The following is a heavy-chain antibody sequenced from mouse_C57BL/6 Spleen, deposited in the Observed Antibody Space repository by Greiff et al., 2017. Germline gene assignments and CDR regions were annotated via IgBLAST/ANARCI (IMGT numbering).Heavy chain of an antibody. Sequence: VQLQQSGTVLARPGASVKMSCKTSGYTFTSYWMHWVKQRPGQGLEWIGAIYPGNSDTSYNQKFKGKAKLTAVTSASTAYMELSSLTNEESAVYYCTRTTAPDGDYAMDYWGQGTSVTVSS. CDR2: IYPGNSDT. J-gene: IGHJ4*01. D-gene: IGHD1-2*01. V-gene: IGHV1-5*01. CDR1: GYTFTSYW. CDR3: TRTTAPDGDYAMDY.